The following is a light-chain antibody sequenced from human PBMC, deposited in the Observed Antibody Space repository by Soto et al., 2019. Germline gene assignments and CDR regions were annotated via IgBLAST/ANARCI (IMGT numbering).Light chain of an antibody. V-gene: IGKV3-11*01. Sequence: EIVLSQSPAILSLSRGDRATLSCRATQTVSSFLAWYQQKPGQAPRLLIYDTSNRATGVPARFSASGSGTDFTLTISSLEPEAFAVYFCQQRYNWPPTFGQGTKLEIK. CDR3: QQRYNWPPT. CDR1: QTVSSF. CDR2: DTS. J-gene: IGKJ2*01.